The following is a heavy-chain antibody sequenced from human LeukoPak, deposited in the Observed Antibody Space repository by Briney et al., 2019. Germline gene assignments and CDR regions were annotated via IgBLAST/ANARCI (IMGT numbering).Heavy chain of an antibody. Sequence: GGSLRLSCAASGFTFSSYAMTWVRQAPGTGLEWVANIKQDGSERYYVDSVRGRFTISRDNAKNSLYLQMNSLRAEDTAVYYRARLSSRAYGDFDCWGQGTLVTVSS. CDR1: GFTFSSYA. CDR3: ARLSSRAYGDFDC. J-gene: IGHJ4*02. CDR2: IKQDGSER. D-gene: IGHD4-17*01. V-gene: IGHV3-7*05.